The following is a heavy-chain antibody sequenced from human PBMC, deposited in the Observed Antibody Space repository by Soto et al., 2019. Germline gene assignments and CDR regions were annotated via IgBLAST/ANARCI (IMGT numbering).Heavy chain of an antibody. CDR2: INPGSGDT. V-gene: IGHV1-2*07. J-gene: IGHJ6*01. CDR1: GYTFTGYY. CDR3: ATDVAYSRVPTALSANMDG. D-gene: IGHD2-2*01. Sequence: ASVKVSCKASGYTFTGYYLHWVQQAPGQGLECMGCINPGSGDTNYAHNFQDRVTMIRHTSISTAYLELSRLRSDDTAVYYCATDVAYSRVPTALSANMDGSGQGTTVDVAS.